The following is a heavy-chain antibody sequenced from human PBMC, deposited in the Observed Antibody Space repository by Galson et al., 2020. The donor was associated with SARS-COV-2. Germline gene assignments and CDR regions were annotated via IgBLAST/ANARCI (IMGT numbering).Heavy chain of an antibody. J-gene: IGHJ6*02. Sequence: SGPTLVTPTQTLTLTCSFSGFSLKSVGVRMSWIRQPPGKALEWLARIDWDGDISYNASLLTRVTISKDTSKNQVVLTMTDMDPVDTGTYYCALSRHGSSSNWFDVWGQGTTVTVSS. V-gene: IGHV2-70*04. CDR3: ALSRHGSSSNWFDV. CDR2: IDWDGDI. D-gene: IGHD6-6*01. CDR1: GFSLKSVGVR.